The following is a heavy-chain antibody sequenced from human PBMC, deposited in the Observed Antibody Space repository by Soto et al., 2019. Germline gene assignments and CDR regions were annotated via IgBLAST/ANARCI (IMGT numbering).Heavy chain of an antibody. Sequence: GGSLRLSCAASGFTFSSYGMHWVRQAPGKGLEWVAVISYDGSNKYYADSVKGRFTISRDNSKNTLYLQMNSLRAEDTAVYYCAKDRAAAGIYYYYGMDVWGQGTTVTVSS. CDR3: AKDRAAAGIYYYYGMDV. CDR2: ISYDGSNK. J-gene: IGHJ6*02. CDR1: GFTFSSYG. V-gene: IGHV3-30*18. D-gene: IGHD6-13*01.